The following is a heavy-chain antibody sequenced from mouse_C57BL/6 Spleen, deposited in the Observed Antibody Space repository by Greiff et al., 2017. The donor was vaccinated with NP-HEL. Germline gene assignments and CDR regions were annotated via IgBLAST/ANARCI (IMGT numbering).Heavy chain of an antibody. CDR2: IYPGSGST. Sequence: QVQLKQPGAELVKPGASVKMSCKASGYTFTSYWITWVKQRPGQGLEWIGDIYPGSGSTNYNEKFKSKATLTVDTSSSTAYMQLSSLTSEDSAVYYCARSGYYYGWYFDVWGTGTTVTVSS. J-gene: IGHJ1*03. CDR1: GYTFTSYW. CDR3: ARSGYYYGWYFDV. V-gene: IGHV1-55*01. D-gene: IGHD1-1*01.